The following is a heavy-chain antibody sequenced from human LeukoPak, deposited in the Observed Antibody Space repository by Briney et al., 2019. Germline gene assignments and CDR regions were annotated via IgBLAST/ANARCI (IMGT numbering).Heavy chain of an antibody. V-gene: IGHV3-74*01. J-gene: IGHJ4*02. CDR3: ARRDYFDD. Sequence: GGSLRLSCAASGFTVSGYWMHWVRQAPGKGLVWVARIKYDGSYTNYADSVKGRFAISRDNAKNTLYLQLNSLRAEDTAVYYCARRDYFDDWGQGTLVTVPS. CDR2: IKYDGSYT. CDR1: GFTVSGYW.